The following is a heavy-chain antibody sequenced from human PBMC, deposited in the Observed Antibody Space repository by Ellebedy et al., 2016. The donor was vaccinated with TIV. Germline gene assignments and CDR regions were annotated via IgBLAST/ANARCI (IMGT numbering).Heavy chain of an antibody. D-gene: IGHD5-18*01. CDR1: GGSFRGYY. Sequence: SQTLSLTCXVYGGSFRGYYWSWIRQPPGKGLEWIGEINHSGSTNYNPSLKSRVTISVDTSKNQFSLKLSSVTAADTAVYYCARGSKVVRGYSYGYGWFDPWGQGTLVTVSS. CDR2: INHSGST. J-gene: IGHJ5*02. V-gene: IGHV4-34*01. CDR3: ARGSKVVRGYSYGYGWFDP.